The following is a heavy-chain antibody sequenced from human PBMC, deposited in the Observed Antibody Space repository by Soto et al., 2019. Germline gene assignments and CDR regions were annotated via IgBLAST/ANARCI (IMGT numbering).Heavy chain of an antibody. V-gene: IGHV5-10-1*01. J-gene: IGHJ4*02. D-gene: IGHD6-13*01. CDR2: IDPSDSYT. CDR1: GYSFTSYW. Sequence: GESLKISCKGSGYSFTSYWISWVRQMPGKGLEWIGRIDPSDSYTNYSPSFQGHVTISADKSISTAYLQWSSLKASDTAMYYCASSGYSSSWSDYWGQGTLVTVSS. CDR3: ASSGYSSSWSDY.